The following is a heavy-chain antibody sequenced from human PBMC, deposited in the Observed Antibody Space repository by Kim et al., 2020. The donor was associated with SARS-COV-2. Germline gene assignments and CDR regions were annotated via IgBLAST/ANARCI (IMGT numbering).Heavy chain of an antibody. J-gene: IGHJ4*02. CDR2: ISGSGGST. Sequence: GGSLRLSCAASGFTFSSYAMSWVRQAPGKGLEWVSAISGSGGSTYYADSVKGRFTISRDNSKNTLYLQMNSLRAEDTAVYYCAKEGVTMIPGAGYFDYWGQGTLVTVSS. CDR1: GFTFSSYA. V-gene: IGHV3-23*01. D-gene: IGHD3-22*01. CDR3: AKEGVTMIPGAGYFDY.